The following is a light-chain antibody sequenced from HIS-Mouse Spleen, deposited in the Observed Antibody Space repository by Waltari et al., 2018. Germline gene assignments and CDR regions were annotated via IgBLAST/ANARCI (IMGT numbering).Light chain of an antibody. CDR2: DDS. Sequence: SYVLTQPPSVSVAPGQTARITCGGNNIGSKSVHWYQQKPGQAPVLVVYDDSDRPSGIPWRFAGSNSGNTATLTISRVEAWDEADYYCQVWDSSSDHVVFGGGTKLTVL. J-gene: IGLJ2*01. CDR1: NIGSKS. V-gene: IGLV3-21*02. CDR3: QVWDSSSDHVV.